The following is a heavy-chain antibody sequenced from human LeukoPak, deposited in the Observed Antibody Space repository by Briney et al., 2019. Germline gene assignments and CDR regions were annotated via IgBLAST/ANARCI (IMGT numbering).Heavy chain of an antibody. CDR2: ISGSGGST. J-gene: IGHJ4*02. D-gene: IGHD2-15*01. CDR3: AKGSVRGDIVVVVADSFDY. CDR1: GFTFSSYA. Sequence: GGSLRLSCAASGFTFSSYAMNWVRQAPGKGLEWVSAISGSGGSTYYADSVKGRFAISRDNSKNTLYLQMNSLRAEDTAVYYCAKGSVRGDIVVVVADSFDYWGQGTLVTVSS. V-gene: IGHV3-23*01.